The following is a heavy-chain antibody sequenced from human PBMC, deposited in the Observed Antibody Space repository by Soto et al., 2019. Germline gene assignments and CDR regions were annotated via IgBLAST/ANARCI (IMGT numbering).Heavy chain of an antibody. CDR2: ITPNSGYT. V-gene: IGHV1-18*01. J-gene: IGHJ5*02. D-gene: IGHD3-9*01. CDR3: ATSYDTGFDP. CDR1: GYKFSSYA. Sequence: QLQLMQAGGEAMNPGASVKVSCEASGYKFSSYAISWLRQAPGQGLEWMGVITPNSGYTNYAQKFQGRLILTTDIPSSTAYMELTSLTYDDTAMYYCATSYDTGFDPWGQGTLVSVS.